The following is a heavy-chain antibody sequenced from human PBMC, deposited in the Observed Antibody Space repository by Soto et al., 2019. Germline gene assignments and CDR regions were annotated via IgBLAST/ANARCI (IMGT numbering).Heavy chain of an antibody. CDR2: INPNSGGT. Sequence: ASVKVSCKASGYIFTDYYMHWVRQAPGQGLEWMGWINPNSGGTNYAQKFQGWVTMTRDTSISTAYMELSRLRSDDTAVYYCARDDCSGGSCYPDYWGQGTLVTVSS. D-gene: IGHD2-15*01. CDR3: ARDDCSGGSCYPDY. CDR1: GYIFTDYY. V-gene: IGHV1-2*04. J-gene: IGHJ4*02.